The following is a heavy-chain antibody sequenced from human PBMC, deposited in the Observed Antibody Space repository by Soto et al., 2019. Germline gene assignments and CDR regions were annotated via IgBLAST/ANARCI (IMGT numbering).Heavy chain of an antibody. CDR2: VSNSGST. V-gene: IGHV4-59*01. CDR3: ARGPGSSGYVSWFDP. D-gene: IGHD3-22*01. Sequence: PSETLSLTCTVSGDSISTNYWSWIRQPPGKGLEWIGYVSNSGSTNHNPSLKSRVTISVDTSKNQFSLKLSSVTAADTAVYYCARGPGSSGYVSWFDPWGQGTLVTVSS. CDR1: GDSISTNY. J-gene: IGHJ5*02.